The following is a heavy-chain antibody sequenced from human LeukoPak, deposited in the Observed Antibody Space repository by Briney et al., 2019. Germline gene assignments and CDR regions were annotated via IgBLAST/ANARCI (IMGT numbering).Heavy chain of an antibody. CDR2: INSDGSST. V-gene: IGHV3-74*01. Sequence: GGSLRLSCAASGFTFSSYWMHWVRQAPGKGLVWVSRINSDGSSTRYTDSVKGRFSISRDNAKNTLFLQMNSLRAEDTAVYYCARVEGVDTAMLGYWGQGTLVTVS. CDR1: GFTFSSYW. J-gene: IGHJ4*02. D-gene: IGHD5-18*01. CDR3: ARVEGVDTAMLGY.